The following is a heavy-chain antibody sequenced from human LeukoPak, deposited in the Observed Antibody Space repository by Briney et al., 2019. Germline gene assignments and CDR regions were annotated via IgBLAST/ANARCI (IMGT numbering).Heavy chain of an antibody. J-gene: IGHJ4*02. Sequence: KTSETLSLTCTVSGGSISSYYWSWIRQPPGKGLEWIGYIYYSGSTNYNPSLKSRVTISVDKSKTQFSLNLSSVTSADTAVYYCATQAMVRGVIPSDYFDYWGQGTLVTVSS. CDR3: ATQAMVRGVIPSDYFDY. V-gene: IGHV4-59*12. CDR2: IYYSGST. CDR1: GGSISSYY. D-gene: IGHD3-10*01.